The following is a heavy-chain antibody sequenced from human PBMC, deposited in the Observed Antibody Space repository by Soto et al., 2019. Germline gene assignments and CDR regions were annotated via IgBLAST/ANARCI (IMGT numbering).Heavy chain of an antibody. CDR2: IGGEAVST. CDR3: AKDYISHHGIYAPFDI. J-gene: IGHJ3*02. Sequence: EVQLLESGGGLVQPGGSLRLSCAASGFIFSNYAMSWVRQGPGKGLEWVSVIGGEAVSTNCADSVKGRCTVSRDNSKNTVYLRLDSMRDDETAVYYCAKDYISHHGIYAPFDIWGQGTMVTVSS. CDR1: GFIFSNYA. V-gene: IGHV3-23*01. D-gene: IGHD3-3*02.